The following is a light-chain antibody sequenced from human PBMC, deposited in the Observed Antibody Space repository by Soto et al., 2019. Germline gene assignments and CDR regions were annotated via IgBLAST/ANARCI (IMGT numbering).Light chain of an antibody. V-gene: IGKV1-9*01. Sequence: IQLTQSPSSLSASVADRVTITCRASQGIGDSLAWYQQKPGKAPSLLIYAASTLQSEVPSRFSGSGSGTDFTLTISSLQPEDFATYCCQQLNRYPRTFGPGTKVDIK. CDR2: AAS. J-gene: IGKJ3*01. CDR1: QGIGDS. CDR3: QQLNRYPRT.